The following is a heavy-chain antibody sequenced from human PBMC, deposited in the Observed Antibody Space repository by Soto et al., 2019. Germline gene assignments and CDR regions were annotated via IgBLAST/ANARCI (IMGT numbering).Heavy chain of an antibody. CDR2: INHSGST. CDR3: ARALDEAFEL. Sequence: QVQLQQWGAGLLKPSETLSLTCAVYGGSFSGYYWNWIRQPPGKGLEWVGEINHSGSTNYNPSLKSRVTISVDTSKNQFSLKLSSVTAADTAVYYCARALDEAFELWGRGTLVTVSS. J-gene: IGHJ2*01. D-gene: IGHD3-9*01. V-gene: IGHV4-34*02. CDR1: GGSFSGYY.